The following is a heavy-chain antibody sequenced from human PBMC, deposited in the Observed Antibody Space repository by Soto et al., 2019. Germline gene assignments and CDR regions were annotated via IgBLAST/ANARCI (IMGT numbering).Heavy chain of an antibody. V-gene: IGHV1-24*01. CDR2: FDPEDGET. Sequence: ASVKVSCKVSGYTLTELSMHWVRQAPGKGLEWMGGFDPEDGETIYAQKFQGRVTMTEDTSTDTAYMELSSLRSEDTAVYYCATAVRFLEWLLYRSYAFDIWGQGTMVTVSS. D-gene: IGHD3-3*01. J-gene: IGHJ3*02. CDR1: GYTLTELS. CDR3: ATAVRFLEWLLYRSYAFDI.